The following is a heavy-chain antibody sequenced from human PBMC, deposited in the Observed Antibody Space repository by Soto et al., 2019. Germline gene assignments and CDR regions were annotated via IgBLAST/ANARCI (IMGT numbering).Heavy chain of an antibody. J-gene: IGHJ4*02. V-gene: IGHV3-48*01. CDR2: ISGSSHTT. D-gene: IGHD1-1*01. CDR3: ARDYMESACDY. Sequence: EVQLVESGGDLVQPGGSLRLSCATSGFTFSTYSMNWVRQAPGKGLEWVSYISGSSHTTYYADSVKGRFTIARDNAKNSRYLQMNTLRAEDTAMYYCARDYMESACDYWGQGTLVTVSS. CDR1: GFTFSTYS.